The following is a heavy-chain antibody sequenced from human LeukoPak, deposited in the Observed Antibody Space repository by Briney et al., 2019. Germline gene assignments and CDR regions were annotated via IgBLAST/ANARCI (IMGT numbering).Heavy chain of an antibody. CDR1: GYTFTSYD. J-gene: IGHJ6*02. Sequence: GASVKVSCKASGYTFTSYDINWVRQATGQGLEWMGWINPNSGGTNYAQKFQGWVTMTRDTSISTAYMELSRLRSDDTAVYYCAREVVSYGDYATPYYGMDVWGQGTTVTVSS. D-gene: IGHD4-17*01. CDR3: AREVVSYGDYATPYYGMDV. CDR2: INPNSGGT. V-gene: IGHV1-2*04.